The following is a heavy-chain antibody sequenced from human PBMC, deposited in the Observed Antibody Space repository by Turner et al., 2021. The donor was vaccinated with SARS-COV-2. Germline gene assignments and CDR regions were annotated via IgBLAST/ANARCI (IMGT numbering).Heavy chain of an antibody. CDR1: GFTVSSNY. D-gene: IGHD3-10*01. CDR3: ARDRRVWFGELLYGLDV. V-gene: IGHV3-53*01. J-gene: IGHJ6*02. CDR2: IYSGGST. Sequence: EVQLVESGGGLIQPGGSLRPSCAASGFTVSSNYMSWVRQAPGKGLGWVSVIYSGGSTYYADSVKGRFTISRDNSKNTLYLQMNSLRAEDTAVYYCARDRRVWFGELLYGLDVWGQGTTVTVSS.